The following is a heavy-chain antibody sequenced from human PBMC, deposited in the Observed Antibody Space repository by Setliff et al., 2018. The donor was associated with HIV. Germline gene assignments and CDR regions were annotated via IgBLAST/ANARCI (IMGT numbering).Heavy chain of an antibody. D-gene: IGHD6-13*01. J-gene: IGHJ3*02. CDR3: ARDQTGVAAAAFGGGSAWSDEGFDI. Sequence: SVKVSCKTSGGTLSNYAITWVRQAPGQGLEWMGMIIPMYNIPAYAQKFQGRVTFTADESTSTAYMELSSLSSEDTAVYYCARDQTGVAAAAFGGGSAWSDEGFDIWGQGTMVTVSS. CDR2: IIPMYNIP. CDR1: GGTLSNYA. V-gene: IGHV1-69*13.